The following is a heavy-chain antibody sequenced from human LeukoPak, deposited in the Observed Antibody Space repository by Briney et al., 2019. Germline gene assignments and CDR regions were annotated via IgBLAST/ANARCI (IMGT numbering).Heavy chain of an antibody. CDR1: GFTFSSFD. CDR2: IGTASDT. J-gene: IGHJ6*03. V-gene: IGHV3-13*01. D-gene: IGHD1-1*01. Sequence: PAGSLRLSCAASGFTFSSFDMHWVRQPTGQGLEWVSTIGTASDTYYPGSVKGRFTLSRDNAKNSLYLQMNSLTAGDTAVYYCERGPHRGKYYYMDVWGKGTTVTVSS. CDR3: ERGPHRGKYYYMDV.